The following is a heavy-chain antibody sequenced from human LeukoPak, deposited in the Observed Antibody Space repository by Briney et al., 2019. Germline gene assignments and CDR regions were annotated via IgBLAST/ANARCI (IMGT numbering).Heavy chain of an antibody. V-gene: IGHV3-66*01. CDR1: GFTFSDYY. J-gene: IGHJ6*02. D-gene: IGHD6-19*01. Sequence: PGGSLRLSCAASGFTFSDYYMSWIRQAPGKGLEWVSVIYSGGSTYYADSVKGRFTISRDNSKNTLFLQMNSLRAEDTAVYYCARSPPYNSGGNYYYYYGMDVWGQGTTVTVSS. CDR2: IYSGGST. CDR3: ARSPPYNSGGNYYYYYGMDV.